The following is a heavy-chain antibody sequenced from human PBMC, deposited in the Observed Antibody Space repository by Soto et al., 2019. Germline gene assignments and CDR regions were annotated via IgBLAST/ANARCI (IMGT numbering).Heavy chain of an antibody. CDR2: IDPPDSYT. V-gene: IGHV5-10-1*01. Sequence: PGESLKISCKGVGYTFTDFWISWVRQKPGKGLEWMGKIDPPDSYTNYSPSFQGHVTISVDRSTNTAYLQWSSLKASGTAMYYCARRGYHVSLGYYYAMDLWGQGTPVTVSS. J-gene: IGHJ6*02. CDR1: GYTFTDFW. CDR3: ARRGYHVSLGYYYAMDL. D-gene: IGHD5-12*01.